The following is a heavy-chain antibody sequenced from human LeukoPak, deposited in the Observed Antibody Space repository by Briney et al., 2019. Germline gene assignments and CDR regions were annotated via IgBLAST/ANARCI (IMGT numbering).Heavy chain of an antibody. J-gene: IGHJ5*02. CDR2: IIPIFGIA. D-gene: IGHD3-22*01. V-gene: IGHV1-69*04. CDR1: GGTFSSYA. Sequence: ASVKVSCKASGGTFSSYAISWVRQAPGQGLEWMGRIIPIFGIANYAQKFQSRVTITADKSTSTAYMELSSLRSEDTAVYYCARTPKDYYDSSGYYGWFDPWGQGTLVTVSS. CDR3: ARTPKDYYDSSGYYGWFDP.